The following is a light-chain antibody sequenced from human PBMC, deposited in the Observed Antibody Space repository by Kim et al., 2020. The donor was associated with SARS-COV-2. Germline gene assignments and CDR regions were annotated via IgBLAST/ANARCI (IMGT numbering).Light chain of an antibody. Sequence: SVSPGQTASITCSGDKLGDKYVCWYQQKPGQSPVLVIFQDTKRPSGISERFSASNSGNTATLTISGTQSMDEADYYCQAWDSRTWVFGGGTQLTVL. CDR3: QAWDSRTWV. CDR2: QDT. CDR1: KLGDKY. J-gene: IGLJ3*02. V-gene: IGLV3-1*01.